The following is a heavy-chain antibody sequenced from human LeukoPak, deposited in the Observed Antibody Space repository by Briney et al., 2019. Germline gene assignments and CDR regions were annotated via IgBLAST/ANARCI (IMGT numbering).Heavy chain of an antibody. CDR1: GYTFTSHY. Sequence: ASVKVSCKASGYTFTSHYMHWVRQAPGQGLEWMGWISAYNGNTNYAQKLQGRVTMTTDTSTSTAYMELRGLRSDDTAVYYCARVDSSSSWRSYYYYYMDVWGKGTTVTVSS. V-gene: IGHV1-18*04. D-gene: IGHD6-6*01. CDR3: ARVDSSSSWRSYYYYYMDV. CDR2: ISAYNGNT. J-gene: IGHJ6*03.